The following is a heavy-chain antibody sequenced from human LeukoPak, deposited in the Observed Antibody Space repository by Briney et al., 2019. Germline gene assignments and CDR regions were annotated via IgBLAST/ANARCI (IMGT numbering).Heavy chain of an antibody. CDR1: GGSIISSSSSSYY. D-gene: IGHD5-18*01. CDR2: IYYSGST. V-gene: IGHV4-39*07. J-gene: IGHJ4*02. CDR3: ARLIDTAMVGR. Sequence: SETLSLTCSVSGGSIISSSSSSYYWGWIRQSPGKGPEWVGGIYYSGSTYYNPSLKSRVTISVDTSKNQFSLKLSSVTAADTAVYYCARLIDTAMVGRWGQGTLVTVSS.